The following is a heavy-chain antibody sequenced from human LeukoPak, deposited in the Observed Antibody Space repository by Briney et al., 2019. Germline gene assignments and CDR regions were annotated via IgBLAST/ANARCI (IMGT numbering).Heavy chain of an antibody. V-gene: IGHV3-48*01. Sequence: GGSLRLSCAASGFNYSSYTMNWVRQAPGMGLEWLSYISASRGITYYADSVKGRFTISRDNAKNSLYLQMDSLRAEDTAVYYCARDATTVSHYYYYMDVWGKGTTVTVSS. CDR1: GFNYSSYT. D-gene: IGHD4-11*01. CDR2: ISASRGIT. J-gene: IGHJ6*03. CDR3: ARDATTVSHYYYYMDV.